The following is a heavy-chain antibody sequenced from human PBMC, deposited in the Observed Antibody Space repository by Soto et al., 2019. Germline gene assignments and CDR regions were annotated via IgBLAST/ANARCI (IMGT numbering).Heavy chain of an antibody. J-gene: IGHJ3*02. CDR2: IIPILGIA. Sequence: SVKVSCRASGCTVSSYTISWVRQAPGQGLEWMGRIIPILGIANYAQKFQGRVTITADKSTSTAYMELSSLRSEDTAVYYCAAGAIHTSSADFEIWGQGTMVTV. CDR3: AAGAIHTSSADFEI. V-gene: IGHV1-69*02. CDR1: GCTVSSYT. D-gene: IGHD1-26*01.